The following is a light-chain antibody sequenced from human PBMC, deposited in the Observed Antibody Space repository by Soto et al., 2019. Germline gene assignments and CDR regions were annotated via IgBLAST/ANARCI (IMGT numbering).Light chain of an antibody. CDR2: GAS. CDR3: QQYNNWPPLT. J-gene: IGKJ4*01. V-gene: IGKV3D-15*01. CDR1: QSVSSN. Sequence: EIVMTQSPATLSVSPGERATLSCRASQSVSSNLAWYQQKPGQAPRRLIYGASTRATGIPARFSGSGSGTEFTLTISRLQSEDFAVYYCQQYNNWPPLTFGGGTKVEIK.